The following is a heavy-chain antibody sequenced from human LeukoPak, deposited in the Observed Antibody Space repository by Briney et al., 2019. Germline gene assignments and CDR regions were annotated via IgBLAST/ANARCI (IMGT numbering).Heavy chain of an antibody. D-gene: IGHD3-22*01. J-gene: IGHJ4*02. V-gene: IGHV3-21*01. Sequence: PGGSLRLSCAASGFTFSSYSMNWVRQAPGKGLEWVSSISSSSSYIYYADSVKGRFTISRDNAKNSLHLQMNSLRAEDTAVYYCAKNYYDSSGLFDCWGQGTLVIVSS. CDR1: GFTFSSYS. CDR2: ISSSSSYI. CDR3: AKNYYDSSGLFDC.